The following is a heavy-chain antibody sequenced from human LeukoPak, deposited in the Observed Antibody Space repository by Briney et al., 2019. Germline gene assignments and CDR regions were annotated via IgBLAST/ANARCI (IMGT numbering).Heavy chain of an antibody. D-gene: IGHD1-26*01. V-gene: IGHV4-59*12. J-gene: IGHJ3*02. CDR2: IYYSGST. CDR3: ARGWRTYSGSYSSPLDAFDI. CDR1: GGSISSYY. Sequence: SETLSLTCTVSGGSISSYYWSWIRQPPGKGLEWIGYIYYSGSTNYNPSLKSRVTISVDTSKNQFSLKLSSVTAADTAVYYCARGWRTYSGSYSSPLDAFDIWGQGTMVTVSS.